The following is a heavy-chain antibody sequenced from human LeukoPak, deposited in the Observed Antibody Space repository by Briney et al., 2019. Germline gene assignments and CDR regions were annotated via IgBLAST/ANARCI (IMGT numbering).Heavy chain of an antibody. D-gene: IGHD3-22*01. V-gene: IGHV3-23*01. Sequence: GGSLRLSCAASGFTFSSYAMSWVRQAPGKGLEWVSAISGSGGSTYYADSVKGRFTISRDNSKNTLYLQMNSLRAEDTAVYYCAKDRRPYYYDSSGYYPPPYAFDIWGQGTMVTVSS. J-gene: IGHJ3*02. CDR1: GFTFSSYA. CDR2: ISGSGGST. CDR3: AKDRRPYYYDSSGYYPPPYAFDI.